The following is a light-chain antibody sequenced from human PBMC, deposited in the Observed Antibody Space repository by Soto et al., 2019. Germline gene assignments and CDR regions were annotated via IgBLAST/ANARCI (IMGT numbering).Light chain of an antibody. J-gene: IGKJ4*01. CDR3: QQVDAYPST. V-gene: IGKV1-9*01. CDR2: AAS. CDR1: QGISSF. Sequence: IQLTQSPSSLSASVGDRVTITCRASQGISSFLAWYQQKPGKAPNLLIYAASTLQTGVPSRFSGGGSGTDFTLTIDNLHPEDFATYYCQQVDAYPSTFGGGTKVE.